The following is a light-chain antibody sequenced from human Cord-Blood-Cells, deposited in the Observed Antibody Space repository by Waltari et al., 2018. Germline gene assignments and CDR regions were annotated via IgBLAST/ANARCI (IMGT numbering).Light chain of an antibody. CDR3: QQYGSSPYT. CDR1: QRVSSSY. CDR2: GAS. V-gene: IGKV3-20*01. J-gene: IGKJ2*01. Sequence: EIVLTRSPGTLSLSPGERATLSCRASQRVSSSYLAWYQQKPGQAPRLLIYGASSRATGIPDRFSGSGSGTDFTLTINRLEPEDFAVYYCQQYGSSPYTFGQGTKLEIK.